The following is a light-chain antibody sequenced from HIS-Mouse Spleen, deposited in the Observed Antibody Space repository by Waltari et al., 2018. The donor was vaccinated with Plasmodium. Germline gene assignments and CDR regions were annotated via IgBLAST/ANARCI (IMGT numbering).Light chain of an antibody. CDR2: EGS. V-gene: IGLV2-23*03. Sequence: QSALTQPASVSGSPGQSITISCTGTSSDVGSYNLVSWYQQHPGKAPKLMTYEGSKRPSGVSNRCSGSKSGNTASMTISGLQAEDEADYYCCSYAGSSTFVFGGGTKLTVL. CDR1: SSDVGSYNL. CDR3: CSYAGSSTFV. J-gene: IGLJ3*02.